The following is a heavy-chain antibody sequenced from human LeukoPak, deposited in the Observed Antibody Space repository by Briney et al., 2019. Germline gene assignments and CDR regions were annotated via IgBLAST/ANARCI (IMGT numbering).Heavy chain of an antibody. J-gene: IGHJ4*02. CDR3: ARFTMVRGVINPFDY. CDR1: GGSISTYY. CDR2: IYYSGSP. V-gene: IGHV4-59*01. D-gene: IGHD3-10*01. Sequence: SETLSLTCTVSGGSISTYYWSWIRQPPGKGLEWIGYIYYSGSPNNHPSLKSQVTIPVDTSKNQFSLKLSSVTAADTAVYYCARFTMVRGVINPFDYWGQGTLVTVSS.